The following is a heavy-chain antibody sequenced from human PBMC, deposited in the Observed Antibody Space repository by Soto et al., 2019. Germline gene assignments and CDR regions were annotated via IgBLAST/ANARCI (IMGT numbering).Heavy chain of an antibody. CDR2: TYYRSKWYS. V-gene: IGHV6-1*01. D-gene: IGHD6-13*01. J-gene: IGHJ5*02. CDR3: ARDLGSSWPFDP. Sequence: SQTLSLTCAISGDSVSSNSAAWNWIRQSPSRGLEWRGRTYYRSKWYSDYALSVKSRISINPDTSKNQFSLQLNSVTPEDTAVYYCARDLGSSWPFDPWGQGTLVTVSS. CDR1: GDSVSSNSAA.